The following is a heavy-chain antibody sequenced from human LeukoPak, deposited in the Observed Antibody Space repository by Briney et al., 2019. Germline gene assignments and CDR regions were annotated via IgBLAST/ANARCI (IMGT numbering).Heavy chain of an antibody. Sequence: GGSLRLSCAAPGFNFSDYYMSWVRQAPGRGLEWISFFSSGDTNIKYADSVKGRFTISRDNAKNSLYLQMNSLRAEDTAVYFCAREIHSTGYYYAGGYMDVWGEGTTVTVSS. CDR3: AREIHSTGYYYAGGYMDV. CDR1: GFNFSDYY. J-gene: IGHJ6*03. D-gene: IGHD3-22*01. CDR2: FSSGDTNI. V-gene: IGHV3-11*04.